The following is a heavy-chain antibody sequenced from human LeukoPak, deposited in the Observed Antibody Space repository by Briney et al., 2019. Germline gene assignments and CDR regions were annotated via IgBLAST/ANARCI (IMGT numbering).Heavy chain of an antibody. D-gene: IGHD1-7*01. CDR3: ASLGPNWNYDY. CDR1: GGSISSYY. Sequence: PSETLSLTCTVSGGSISSYYWSWIRQPPGKGLEWIGYIYYSGSTNYNPSLKSRVTISVDTSKNQFSLKLSSVTAADTAVYYCASLGPNWNYDYWGQGTLVTVSS. J-gene: IGHJ4*02. CDR2: IYYSGST. V-gene: IGHV4-59*01.